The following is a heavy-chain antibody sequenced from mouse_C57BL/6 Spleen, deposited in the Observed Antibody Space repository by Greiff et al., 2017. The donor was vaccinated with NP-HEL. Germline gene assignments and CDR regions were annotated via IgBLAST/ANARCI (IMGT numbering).Heavy chain of an antibody. D-gene: IGHD2-5*01. CDR3: AKLYSNYGFFDY. CDR2: IDPSDSYT. Sequence: VQLQQPGAELVMPGASVKLSCKASGYTFTSYWMHWVKQRPGQGLEWIGEIDPSDSYTNSNQKFKGKSTLTVDKSSSTAYMQLSSLTSEDSAVYYCAKLYSNYGFFDYWGQGTTLTVSS. CDR1: GYTFTSYW. V-gene: IGHV1-69*01. J-gene: IGHJ2*01.